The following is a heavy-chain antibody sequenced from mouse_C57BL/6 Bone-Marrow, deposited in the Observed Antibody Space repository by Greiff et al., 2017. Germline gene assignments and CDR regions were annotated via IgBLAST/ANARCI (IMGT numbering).Heavy chain of an antibody. J-gene: IGHJ3*01. CDR2: IHPSDSDT. D-gene: IGHD2-5*01. Sequence: QVQLKQPGAELVKPGASVKVSCKASGYTFTSYWMHWVKQRPGQGLEWIGRIHPSDSDTNYNQKFKGKATLTVDKSSSTAYMQLSSLTSDDSAVYYCAIGGYSNFFAYWGQGTLVTVSA. V-gene: IGHV1-74*01. CDR1: GYTFTSYW. CDR3: AIGGYSNFFAY.